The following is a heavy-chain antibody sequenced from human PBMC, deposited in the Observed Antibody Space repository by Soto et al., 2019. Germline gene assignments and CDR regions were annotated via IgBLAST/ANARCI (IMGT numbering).Heavy chain of an antibody. CDR2: IYHSGST. D-gene: IGHD3-10*01. CDR1: GGSISSGGYS. Sequence: SETLSLTCAVSGGSISSGGYSWSWIRQPPGKGLEWIGYIYHSGSTYYNPSLESRVTISVDRSKNQFSLKLSSVTAADTAVYYCARGRPRRGVWFDPWGQGTLVTVSS. J-gene: IGHJ5*02. CDR3: ARGRPRRGVWFDP. V-gene: IGHV4-30-2*01.